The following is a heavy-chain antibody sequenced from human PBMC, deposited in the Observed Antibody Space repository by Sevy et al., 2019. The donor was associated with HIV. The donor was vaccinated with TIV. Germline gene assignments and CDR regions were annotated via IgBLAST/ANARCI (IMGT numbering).Heavy chain of an antibody. J-gene: IGHJ4*02. CDR1: GFTFINYA. CDR3: ARGRVTSYYFDY. CDR2: ISDDGSKT. V-gene: IGHV3-30*04. D-gene: IGHD2-21*02. Sequence: GGSLRLSCADSGFTFINYAMHWVRQAPGKGLEWVAVISDDGSKTYYADSVNGRFTISRDNSKNTLYLQMNRLRADDTAVYYCARGRVTSYYFDYWGQGTLVTVSS.